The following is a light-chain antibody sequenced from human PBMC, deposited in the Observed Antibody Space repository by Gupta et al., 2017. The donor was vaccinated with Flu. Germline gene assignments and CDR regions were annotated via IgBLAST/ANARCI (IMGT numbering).Light chain of an antibody. J-gene: IGLJ2*01. CDR1: SLGEKY. V-gene: IGLV3-1*01. CDR3: QAWDITALLV. CDR2: QDS. Sequence: SYELSHPPSVSVSPGQTATITCSGDSLGEKYACWYQQKPGQSPVLVMYQDSKRPSGIPERFSGSNSGNIATLTITETQTVDEADYYCQAWDITALLVFGGGTKLTVL.